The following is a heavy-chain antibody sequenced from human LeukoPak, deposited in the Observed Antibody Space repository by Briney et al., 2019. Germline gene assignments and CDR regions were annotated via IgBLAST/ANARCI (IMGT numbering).Heavy chain of an antibody. J-gene: IGHJ4*02. CDR3: AKKSPGSFIALPDY. D-gene: IGHD3-10*01. Sequence: GGSLRLSCAASGFTFSIFGMHWVRQAPGKGLEWVAIISSDGTNKDHADSVKGRFTISRDNSKNTLYLQMNSLRAEDTAVYYCAKKSPGSFIALPDYWGQGTLVTVPS. V-gene: IGHV3-30*18. CDR1: GFTFSIFG. CDR2: ISSDGTNK.